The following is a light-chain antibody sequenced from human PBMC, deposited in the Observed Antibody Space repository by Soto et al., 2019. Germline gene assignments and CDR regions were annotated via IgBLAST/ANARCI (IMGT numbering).Light chain of an antibody. CDR2: EGS. Sequence: QSALTQPASVSGSPGQSITISCTGTSSDVGSYNLVSWYQQHPGKAPKLMIYEGSKRPSGVSNRFSGSKSGNTASLTISGLQAEDEADYYCCSYARSSTLLYVFGTGTKVTVL. J-gene: IGLJ1*01. CDR3: CSYARSSTLLYV. CDR1: SSDVGSYNL. V-gene: IGLV2-23*03.